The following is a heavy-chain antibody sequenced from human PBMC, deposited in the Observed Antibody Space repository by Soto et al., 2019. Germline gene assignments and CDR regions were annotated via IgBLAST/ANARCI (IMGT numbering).Heavy chain of an antibody. CDR3: ARSHPLQLTPGDYYYCGMDV. Sequence: ASVKVCCKASGYTFTSYGISWVQQAPGQGLEWMGWISAYNGNTNYAQKLQGRVTMTTDTSTSTAYMELRSLRSDDTAVYYCARSHPLQLTPGDYYYCGMDVWGQVTTVTVSS. CDR1: GYTFTSYG. CDR2: ISAYNGNT. J-gene: IGHJ6*02. V-gene: IGHV1-18*01. D-gene: IGHD5-18*01.